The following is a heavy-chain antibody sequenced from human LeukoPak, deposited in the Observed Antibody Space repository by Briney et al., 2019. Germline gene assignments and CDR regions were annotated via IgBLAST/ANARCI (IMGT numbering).Heavy chain of an antibody. CDR3: ASGGWYFDY. V-gene: IGHV3-7*01. CDR1: GFTFNNYW. D-gene: IGHD6-19*01. J-gene: IGHJ4*02. Sequence: PGGSLRLSCVASGFTFNNYWMRWVRQAAGKGGEGVAKIKQEGRDKYYVDSVTGPFTISRDNAKNSLYLQMNSLRAEDTAVYYCASGGWYFDYWGQGTLVTVSS. CDR2: IKQEGRDK.